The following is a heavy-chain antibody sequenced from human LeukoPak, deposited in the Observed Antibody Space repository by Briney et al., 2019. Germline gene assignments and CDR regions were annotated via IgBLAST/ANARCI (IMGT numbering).Heavy chain of an antibody. D-gene: IGHD1-26*01. CDR3: ARVGLGGPHFDY. V-gene: IGHV4-30-2*01. Sequence: PSQTLSLTCAVSGGSISSGGYSWSWIRQPPGKGLEWIGYIYHSGSTYYNPSLKSRVTISVDRSKNQFSLKLSSVTAADTAVYYCARVGLGGPHFDYWGQGTLVTVSS. J-gene: IGHJ4*02. CDR1: GGSISSGGYS. CDR2: IYHSGST.